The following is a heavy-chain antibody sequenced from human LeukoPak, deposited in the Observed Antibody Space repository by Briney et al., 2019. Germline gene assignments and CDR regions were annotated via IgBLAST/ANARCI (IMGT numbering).Heavy chain of an antibody. D-gene: IGHD6-13*01. CDR3: ARDQRARSAGKGSLGY. CDR1: GYTFSNYG. J-gene: IGHJ4*02. Sequence: ASVKVSCKTSGYTFSNYGVSWVRQAPGQGLEWMGWINPNSGGTNYAQKFQGRVTMTRDTSISTAYMELSRLRSDDTAVYYCARDQRARSAGKGSLGYWGQGTLVTVSS. CDR2: INPNSGGT. V-gene: IGHV1-2*02.